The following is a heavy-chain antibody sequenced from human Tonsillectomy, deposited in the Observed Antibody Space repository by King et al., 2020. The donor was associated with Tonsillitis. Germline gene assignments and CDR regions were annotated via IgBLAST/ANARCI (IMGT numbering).Heavy chain of an antibody. V-gene: IGHV4-39*01. D-gene: IGHD1-26*01. CDR2: MYYSGTS. CDR3: ARSVSGSFDY. Sequence: LQLQESGPGVVKPSETLTLTCTVSGGSISSSDHYWAWIRQPPGKGLEWIGYMYYSGTSFYNPSLKSRITMTGGTSENRFSLKLSSVTAADTAVYFCARSVSGSFDYWGQGALVTVSS. J-gene: IGHJ4*02. CDR1: GGSISSSDHY.